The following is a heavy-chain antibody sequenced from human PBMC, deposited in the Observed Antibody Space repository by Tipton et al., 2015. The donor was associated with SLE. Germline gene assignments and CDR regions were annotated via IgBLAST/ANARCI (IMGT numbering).Heavy chain of an antibody. V-gene: IGHV4-39*07. Sequence: LRLSCTVSGGSISSSSYHWGWIRQPPGKGLEWIGSIYYSGSTYYNPSLKSRVTISVDTSKNQFSLKLSSVTAADTAVYYCARDPYCGGDCLLFDYWGQGTLVTVSS. CDR2: IYYSGST. D-gene: IGHD2-21*02. J-gene: IGHJ4*02. CDR1: GGSISSSSYH. CDR3: ARDPYCGGDCLLFDY.